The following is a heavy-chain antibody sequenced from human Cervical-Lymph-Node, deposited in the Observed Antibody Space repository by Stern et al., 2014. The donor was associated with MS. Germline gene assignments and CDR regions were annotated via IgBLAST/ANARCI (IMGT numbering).Heavy chain of an antibody. Sequence: DQLVESGAEVKKPGASVKVSCKASGYTFTSYGISWVRQAPGQGLEWMGWISAYNGNTNYAQKLQGRVTMTTDTSTSTAYMELRSLRSDDTAVYYCARDLPTVTASGWFDPWGRGTLVTVSS. CDR1: GYTFTSYG. CDR3: ARDLPTVTASGWFDP. V-gene: IGHV1-18*04. CDR2: ISAYNGNT. D-gene: IGHD4-17*01. J-gene: IGHJ5*02.